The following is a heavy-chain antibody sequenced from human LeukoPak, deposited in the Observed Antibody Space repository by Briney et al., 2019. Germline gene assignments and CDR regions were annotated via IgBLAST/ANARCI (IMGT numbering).Heavy chain of an antibody. Sequence: GGSLRLCCAASGFTFGSYSMNWVRQAPGKGLEWVSSISYSSSYIYYADSVKGRFTISRDNAKNSLYLQMNSLRAEDTAVYYCARDFITMGATWGQGTLVTVSS. CDR2: ISYSSSYI. D-gene: IGHD1-26*01. CDR3: ARDFITMGAT. CDR1: GFTFGSYS. V-gene: IGHV3-21*01. J-gene: IGHJ4*02.